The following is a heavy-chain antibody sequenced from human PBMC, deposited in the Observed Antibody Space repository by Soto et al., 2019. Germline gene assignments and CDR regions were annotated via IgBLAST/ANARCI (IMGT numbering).Heavy chain of an antibody. CDR2: MNPKSGNK. D-gene: IGHD6-25*01. V-gene: IGHV1-8*01. CDR1: GYSFTSYD. Sequence: QVQLVQTGAEVEKPGASVKVSCKASGYSFTSYDINWVRQATGQGLEWMGWMNPKSGNKGYAQKFQGRVTMTMDTSISTAYMELSSLRSEDTAVYYCSRAAASLDPWGQGTLVTVSS. J-gene: IGHJ5*02. CDR3: SRAAASLDP.